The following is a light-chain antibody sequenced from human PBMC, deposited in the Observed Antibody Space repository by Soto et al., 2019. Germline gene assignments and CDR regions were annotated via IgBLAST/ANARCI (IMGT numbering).Light chain of an antibody. CDR3: QQYDNLPT. J-gene: IGKJ4*01. CDR1: QDISNY. V-gene: IGKV1-33*01. Sequence: DIQMTQSPSSLCASVGDRVTITCQASQDISNYLNWYQQKPGKAPKLLIYDASNLETGVPSRFSGSGSGTDFTFTNSSLQPEDIATYYCQQYDNLPTFGGGTKVDI. CDR2: DAS.